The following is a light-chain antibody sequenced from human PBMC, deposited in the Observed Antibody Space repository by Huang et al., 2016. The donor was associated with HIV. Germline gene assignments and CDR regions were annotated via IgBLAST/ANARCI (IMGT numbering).Light chain of an antibody. CDR3: QQADSFPRT. CDR1: QGIGDR. V-gene: IGKV1-12*01. CDR2: AAS. J-gene: IGKJ1*01. Sequence: DIQMTQSPSSVSASVGDRVTITCRASQGIGDRLAWYQQKAGKAPQLLIYAASIVESGVPSRFSGSGSVTDFTLTISSLQPEDFATYYCQQADSFPRTFGQGTKVEIK.